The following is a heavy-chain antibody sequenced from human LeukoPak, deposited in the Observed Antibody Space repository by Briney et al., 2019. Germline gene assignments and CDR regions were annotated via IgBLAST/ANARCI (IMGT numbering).Heavy chain of an antibody. CDR3: ARNGLWFGELVYYYYYMDA. D-gene: IGHD3-10*01. CDR2: ISSSGSTI. CDR1: GFTFSDYY. Sequence: GGSLRLSCAASGFTFSDYYMSRIRQAPGKGLEWVSYISSSGSTIYYAASVKGRFTISRDNAKNSLYLQMNSLRAEDTAVYYCARNGLWFGELVYYYYYMDAWGKGTTVTVSS. V-gene: IGHV3-11*04. J-gene: IGHJ6*03.